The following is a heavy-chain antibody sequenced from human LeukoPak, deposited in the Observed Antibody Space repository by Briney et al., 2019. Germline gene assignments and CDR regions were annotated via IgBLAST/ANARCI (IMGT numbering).Heavy chain of an antibody. D-gene: IGHD1-7*01. Sequence: PGGSLRLSCAASGFTFSSYAMSWVRQAPGKGLEWVSAISGSGGSTYYADSVKGRFTISRDNSKNTLYLQMNSLRAEDTAVYYCAKGFEGGENYWAPFDQWGQGTLVTVSS. V-gene: IGHV3-23*01. CDR2: ISGSGGST. J-gene: IGHJ4*02. CDR3: AKGFEGGENYWAPFDQ. CDR1: GFTFSSYA.